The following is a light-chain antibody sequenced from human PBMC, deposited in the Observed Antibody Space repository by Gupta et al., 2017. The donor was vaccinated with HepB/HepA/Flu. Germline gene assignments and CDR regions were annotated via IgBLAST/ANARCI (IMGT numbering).Light chain of an antibody. Sequence: DIQMTQSPSSLSASVGDRVTITCQASQDISNYLNWYQQKPGKAPKLLIYDASNWETGVPSRFSGSGSGTDFTFTISSLQTEDIAKYYCQQYDILLTFGQGTRVEIK. J-gene: IGKJ5*01. V-gene: IGKV1-33*01. CDR2: DAS. CDR1: QDISNY. CDR3: QQYDILLT.